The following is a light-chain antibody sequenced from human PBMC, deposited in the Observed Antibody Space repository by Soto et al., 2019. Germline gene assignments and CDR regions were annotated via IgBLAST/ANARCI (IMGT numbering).Light chain of an antibody. CDR1: QSISSW. CDR2: KAS. CDR3: QQYNSYST. Sequence: DIQMTQSPSTLSASVGDRVTITCRASQSISSWLAWYQQKPGKAPKLLIYKASSLESGVPSRFSGSVSGTEFTLTISSLQPDDFATYYCQQYNSYSTVGQVTKVEIK. V-gene: IGKV1-5*03. J-gene: IGKJ1*01.